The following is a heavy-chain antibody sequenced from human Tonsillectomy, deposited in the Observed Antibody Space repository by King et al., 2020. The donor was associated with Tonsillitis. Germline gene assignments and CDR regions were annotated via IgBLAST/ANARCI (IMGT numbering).Heavy chain of an antibody. CDR2: ISSSGSTI. CDR1: GFTFSDYY. J-gene: IGHJ6*03. V-gene: IGHV3-11*01. Sequence: QVKLVESGGGLVKPGGSLRLSCAASGFTFSDYYMSWIRQAPGKGLEWVSYISSSGSTIYYADSVKGRFTISRDNAKNSLYLQMNSLRAEDTAVYYCARDRYCSSTSCSDYYYYYYMDVWGKGTTVTVSS. D-gene: IGHD2-2*01. CDR3: ARDRYCSSTSCSDYYYYYYMDV.